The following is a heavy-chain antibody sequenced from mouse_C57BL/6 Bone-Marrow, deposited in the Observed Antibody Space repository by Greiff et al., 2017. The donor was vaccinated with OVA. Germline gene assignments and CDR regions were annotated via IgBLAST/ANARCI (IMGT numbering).Heavy chain of an antibody. V-gene: IGHV8-8*01. CDR3: ARIRGWLLRYWYFDV. J-gene: IGHJ1*03. CDR2: IWWDDAK. CDR1: GFSLSTFGMG. D-gene: IGHD2-3*01. Sequence: QVTLKESGPGILQPSQTLSLTCSFSGFSLSTFGMGVGWIRQPSGKGLEWLAHIWWDDAKYYNPALKSRPTISKDTSKNQVFLKIANVGTADTATYYCARIRGWLLRYWYFDVWGTGTTVTVSS.